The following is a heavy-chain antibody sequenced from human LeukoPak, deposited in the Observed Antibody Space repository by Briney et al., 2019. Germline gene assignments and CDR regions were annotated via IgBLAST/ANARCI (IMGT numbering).Heavy chain of an antibody. Sequence: ASVKVSCKASGYTFTGYYIHWVRQAPGQGLEWMGRINPNSGGTNYAQKFQGRVTMTRDTSISTAYMELSRLRSDDTAVYYCARVQVGLLWFGELTPYYYYGMDVWGQGTTVTVSS. V-gene: IGHV1-2*06. D-gene: IGHD3-10*01. J-gene: IGHJ6*02. CDR3: ARVQVGLLWFGELTPYYYYGMDV. CDR1: GYTFTGYY. CDR2: INPNSGGT.